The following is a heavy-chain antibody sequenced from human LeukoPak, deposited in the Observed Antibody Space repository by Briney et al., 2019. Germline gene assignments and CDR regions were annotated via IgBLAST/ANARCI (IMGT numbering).Heavy chain of an antibody. CDR2: IYYSGST. D-gene: IGHD3-16*01. Sequence: PSQTLSLTCTVSGGSISSGDYYWRWIRQPPGKGLEWIGYIYYSGSTYYNPSLKSRVTISVDTSKNQFSLKLSSVTAADTAVYYCARFYYYYYGMDVWGQGTTVTVSS. J-gene: IGHJ6*02. CDR3: ARFYYYYYGMDV. V-gene: IGHV4-30-4*01. CDR1: GGSISSGDYY.